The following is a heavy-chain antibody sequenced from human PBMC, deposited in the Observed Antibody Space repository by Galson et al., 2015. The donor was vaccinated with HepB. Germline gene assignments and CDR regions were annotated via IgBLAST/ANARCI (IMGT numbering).Heavy chain of an antibody. CDR3: ARGVLLWDGPDY. Sequence: SVKVSCKASGGTFSSYAISWVRQAPGQGLEWMGIINPSGGSTDYAQKFQGRLTMTRDTSTNTVFMELSSLRSEDTAVYHCARGVLLWDGPDYWGQGTLVTVSS. J-gene: IGHJ4*02. CDR1: GGTFSSYA. D-gene: IGHD3-10*01. V-gene: IGHV1-46*01. CDR2: INPSGGST.